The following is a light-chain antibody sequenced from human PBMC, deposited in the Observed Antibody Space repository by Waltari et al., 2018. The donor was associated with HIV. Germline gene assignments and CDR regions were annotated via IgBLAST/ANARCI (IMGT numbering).Light chain of an antibody. CDR1: SSDVGSYNL. Sequence: QSDLTQPASVSGSPRQSITISCSRTSSDVGSYNLVSGYQQHPGKAPKLMIYEVSKRPSGVSNRFPGSKSGNTASLTIAGLQAEDEADYYCCSYAGSSTWVFGGGTKLTVL. V-gene: IGLV2-23*02. CDR2: EVS. CDR3: CSYAGSSTWV. J-gene: IGLJ3*02.